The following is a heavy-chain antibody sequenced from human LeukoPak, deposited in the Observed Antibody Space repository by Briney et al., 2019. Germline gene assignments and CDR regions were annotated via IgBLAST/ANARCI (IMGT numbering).Heavy chain of an antibody. V-gene: IGHV1-18*01. J-gene: IGHJ3*02. Sequence: ASVKVSCKASGYTFTSYGISWVRQAPGQGLEWMGWISAYNGNTNYAQKLQGRVTMTTDTSTSTAYMELRSLRSDDTAVYYCARDVSHYDFWSGYWETAFDIWGQGTMVTVSS. D-gene: IGHD3-3*01. CDR3: ARDVSHYDFWSGYWETAFDI. CDR2: ISAYNGNT. CDR1: GYTFTSYG.